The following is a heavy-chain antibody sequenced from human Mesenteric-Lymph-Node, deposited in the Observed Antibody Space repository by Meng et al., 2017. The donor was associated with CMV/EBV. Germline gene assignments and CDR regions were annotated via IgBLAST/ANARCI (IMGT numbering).Heavy chain of an antibody. J-gene: IGHJ4*02. CDR1: GYTFTSYG. Sequence: ASVKVSCKASGYTFTSYGISWVRQAPGQGLEWMGWMNPNSGNTGYAQKFQGRVTMTRDTSINTAYMELSSLRSEDTAVYYCARGAPGGYCSGGSCPYFDYWGQGTLVTVSS. CDR3: ARGAPGGYCSGGSCPYFDY. D-gene: IGHD2-15*01. V-gene: IGHV1-8*02. CDR2: MNPNSGNT.